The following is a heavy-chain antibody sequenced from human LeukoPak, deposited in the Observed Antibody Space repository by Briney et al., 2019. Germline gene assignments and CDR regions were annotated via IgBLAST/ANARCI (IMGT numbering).Heavy chain of an antibody. CDR1: GFTFSSYS. CDR3: ARGYCTNGVCYKDYYYYYMDV. V-gene: IGHV3-21*01. D-gene: IGHD2-8*01. J-gene: IGHJ6*03. CDR2: ISSSSSYI. Sequence: PGGSLRLSCAASGFTFSSYSMNWVRQAPGKGLEWLSSISSSSSYIYYADSVKGRFTISRDNAKNSLYLQMNSLRAEDTAVYYCARGYCTNGVCYKDYYYYYMDVWGKGTTVTVSS.